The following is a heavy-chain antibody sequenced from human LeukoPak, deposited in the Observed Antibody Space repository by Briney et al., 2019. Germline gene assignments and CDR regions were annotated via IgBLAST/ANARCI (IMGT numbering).Heavy chain of an antibody. CDR2: IYYSGST. Sequence: SETLSLTCTVSGGSIRGYFWTCIRQPPGKGLEWIGYIYYSGSTNYNPSLKSRVTIAVDTSKNQFSLRLNSVTAADTAVYYCAMAYSSSWYYFDYWGQRTLVTVSS. CDR3: AMAYSSSWYYFDY. CDR1: GGSIRGYF. V-gene: IGHV4-59*01. D-gene: IGHD6-13*01. J-gene: IGHJ4*02.